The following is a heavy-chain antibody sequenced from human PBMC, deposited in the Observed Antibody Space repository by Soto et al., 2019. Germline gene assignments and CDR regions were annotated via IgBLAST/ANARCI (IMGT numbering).Heavy chain of an antibody. Sequence: QVQLQQWGAGLLKPSETLSLTCAVYGGSFSGYYWSWIRQPPGKGLEWIGEINHSGSTNYNPSLKSRVTISVDTSKNQFSLKLSSVTAADTAVYYCARVRSYYSGMGDHWGQGTLVTVSS. CDR3: ARVRSYYSGMGDH. J-gene: IGHJ4*02. V-gene: IGHV4-34*01. D-gene: IGHD1-26*01. CDR1: GGSFSGYY. CDR2: INHSGST.